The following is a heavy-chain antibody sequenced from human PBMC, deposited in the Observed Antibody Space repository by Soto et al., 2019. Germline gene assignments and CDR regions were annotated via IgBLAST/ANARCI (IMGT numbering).Heavy chain of an antibody. D-gene: IGHD1-26*01. CDR3: ARRYGGNFDY. V-gene: IGHV4-59*01. CDR2: IYYSGST. J-gene: IGHJ4*02. CDR1: GGSISSYY. Sequence: QVQLQESGPGLVKPSETLSLTCTVSGGSISSYYWSWIRQPPGKGLEWIGYIYYSGSTNYNPALXSXVXIXXDRSKNQSSLKLSSVTAADTAVYYCARRYGGNFDYWGQGTLVSVSS.